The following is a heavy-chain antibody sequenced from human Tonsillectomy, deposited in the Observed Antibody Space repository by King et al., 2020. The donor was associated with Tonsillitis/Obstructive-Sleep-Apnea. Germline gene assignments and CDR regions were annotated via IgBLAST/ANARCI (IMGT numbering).Heavy chain of an antibody. CDR1: GGSFSGYY. J-gene: IGHJ4*02. V-gene: IGHV4-34*01. CDR3: ARGVITGTTSRGLDY. Sequence: VQLQQWGAGLLRPSETLSLTCAVYGGSFSGYYWSWIRQPPGKGLEWIGEINHSGSTNYNPSLKRRVTISLDTSKNQFSLKLSSVTAADKAVYYCARGVITGTTSRGLDYWGQGALVTVSS. D-gene: IGHD1-7*01. CDR2: INHSGST.